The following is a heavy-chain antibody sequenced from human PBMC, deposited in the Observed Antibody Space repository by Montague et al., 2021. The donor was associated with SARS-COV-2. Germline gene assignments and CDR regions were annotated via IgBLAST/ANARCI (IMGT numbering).Heavy chain of an antibody. CDR2: ISSSSSYI. V-gene: IGHV3-21*01. CDR1: GFTFSSYT. Sequence: SLRLSCADSGFTFSSYTMNWVRQAPGKGLEWVSSISSSSSYISYADLVKGRFTISRDNAKNSLYLQMNSLRAEDTAVYYCARVGIYYYYGMDVWGQGTTVTVSS. J-gene: IGHJ6*02. D-gene: IGHD1-26*01. CDR3: ARVGIYYYYGMDV.